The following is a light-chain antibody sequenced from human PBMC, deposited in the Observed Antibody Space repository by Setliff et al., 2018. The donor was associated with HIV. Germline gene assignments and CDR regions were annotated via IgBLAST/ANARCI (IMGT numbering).Light chain of an antibody. J-gene: IGLJ1*01. V-gene: IGLV2-14*01. CDR2: DVS. Sequence: LTQPASVSGSPGQSITISCTGTSSDVGGYNYVSWYQQHPGKAPKLMIYDVSKRPSGVSNRFSGSKSGNTASLTISGLQAEDEADYYCSSYTSSFYVFGTGTKVTV. CDR1: SSDVGGYNY. CDR3: SSYTSSFYV.